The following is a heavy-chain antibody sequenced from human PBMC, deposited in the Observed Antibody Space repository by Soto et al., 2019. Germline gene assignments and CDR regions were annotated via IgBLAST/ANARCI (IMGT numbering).Heavy chain of an antibody. J-gene: IGHJ6*03. Sequence: TSETLSLTCTVSGGSISSYYWSWIRQPPGKGLEWIGYIYYSGSTNYNPSLKSRVTISVDTSKNQFSLKLSSVTAADTAVYYCARVRDFWSGYYTRTWGSRVYYYMDVWGKGTTVTVS. CDR1: GGSISSYY. V-gene: IGHV4-59*01. CDR3: ARVRDFWSGYYTRTWGSRVYYYMDV. CDR2: IYYSGST. D-gene: IGHD3-3*01.